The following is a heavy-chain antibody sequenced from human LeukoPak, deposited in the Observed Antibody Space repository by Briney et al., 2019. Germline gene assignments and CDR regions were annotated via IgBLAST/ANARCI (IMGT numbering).Heavy chain of an antibody. J-gene: IGHJ6*03. CDR2: IYYSGST. Sequence: KPSETLSLTCTVSGGSVSSGSYYWSWIRQPPGKGLEWIGYIYYSGSTNYNPSLKSRVTLSVDTSKNQFSLKLSSVTAADTAVYYCARDGTYSSSWTHYYYYYMDVWGKGTTVTVSS. CDR1: GGSVSSGSYY. CDR3: ARDGTYSSSWTHYYYYYMDV. D-gene: IGHD6-13*01. V-gene: IGHV4-61*01.